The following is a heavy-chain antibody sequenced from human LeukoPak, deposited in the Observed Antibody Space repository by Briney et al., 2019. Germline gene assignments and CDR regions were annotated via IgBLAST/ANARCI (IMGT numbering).Heavy chain of an antibody. V-gene: IGHV4-30-4*02. Sequence: SETLSLTCTVSGGSISSGDYYWSWIRQPPGQGLEWIGYIYYSGSTYYNPSLKSRVTISADTSKNQFSLKLSSVTAADTAVYYCARESSRSSGSIDYWGQGTLVTVSS. D-gene: IGHD6-19*01. CDR2: IYYSGST. J-gene: IGHJ4*02. CDR1: GGSISSGDYY. CDR3: ARESSRSSGSIDY.